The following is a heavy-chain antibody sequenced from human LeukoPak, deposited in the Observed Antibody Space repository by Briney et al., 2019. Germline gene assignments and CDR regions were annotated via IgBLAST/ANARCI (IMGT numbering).Heavy chain of an antibody. D-gene: IGHD2-2*01. V-gene: IGHV3-23*01. CDR2: ISGSGGST. Sequence: PGGSLRLSCAASGFTFSSYAMGWVRQAPGKRLEWVSAISGSGGSTYYADSVKGRFTISRDNSKNTLYLQMNSLRAEDTAVYYCAKDPPLADYCSSTSCPAMGYFQHWGQGTLVTVSS. CDR3: AKDPPLADYCSSTSCPAMGYFQH. J-gene: IGHJ1*01. CDR1: GFTFSSYA.